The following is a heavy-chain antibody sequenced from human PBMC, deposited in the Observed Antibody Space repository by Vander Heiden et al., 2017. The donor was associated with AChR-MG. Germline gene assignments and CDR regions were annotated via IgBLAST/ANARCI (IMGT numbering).Heavy chain of an antibody. Sequence: EVQLLESGGGLIQWGGSLTPSCAAFGFPFRSYAMNWVRQAPGKGLEWVSAITGSGSRTDYADSVQGRFTISRDNSKNTLYLQMNSLRAEDTATYYCAKEGGTVTAINWGQGTLVTVSS. CDR2: ITGSGSRT. J-gene: IGHJ4*02. CDR1: GFPFRSYA. CDR3: AKEGGTVTAIN. V-gene: IGHV3-23*01. D-gene: IGHD2-21*02.